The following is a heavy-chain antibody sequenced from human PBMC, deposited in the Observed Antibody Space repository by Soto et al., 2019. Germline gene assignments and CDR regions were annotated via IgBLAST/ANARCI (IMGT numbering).Heavy chain of an antibody. CDR1: GFTFDAYA. J-gene: IGHJ4*02. Sequence: PVGSLRLSWAASGFTFDAYAMHWVRQAPGKGLEWVSGISWNSGSIGYADSVKGRFTISRDNAKNSLYLQMNSLRAEDTALYYCAKDMYCSGGSCWTFDYWGQGTLVTVSS. V-gene: IGHV3-9*01. CDR2: ISWNSGSI. D-gene: IGHD2-15*01. CDR3: AKDMYCSGGSCWTFDY.